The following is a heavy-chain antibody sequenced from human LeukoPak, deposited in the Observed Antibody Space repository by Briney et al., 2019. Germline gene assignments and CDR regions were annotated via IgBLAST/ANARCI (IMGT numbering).Heavy chain of an antibody. CDR2: IYYSGST. D-gene: IGHD6-19*01. Sequence: SETLSLTCTVSGGSISSSSYYWGWIRQPPGKGLEWIGSIYYSGSTYYNPSLKSRVTIPVDTSKNQFSLKLSSVTAADTAVYYCATRTIAVAGFDYWGQGTLVTVSS. CDR1: GGSISSSSYY. J-gene: IGHJ4*02. CDR3: ATRTIAVAGFDY. V-gene: IGHV4-39*01.